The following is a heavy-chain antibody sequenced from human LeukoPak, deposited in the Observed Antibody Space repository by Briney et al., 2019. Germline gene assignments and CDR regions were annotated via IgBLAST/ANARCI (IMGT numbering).Heavy chain of an antibody. Sequence: SETLSLTCNVSGGSISGYHWSWIRQPPGKGLEWIGYIYYSGSTNYNPSLKSRVTISVDTSKNQFSLKLSSVTAADTAVYYCARVGPSEGRHYDFWSGYPLDAFDIWGQGTMVTVSS. CDR3: ARVGPSEGRHYDFWSGYPLDAFDI. CDR2: IYYSGST. D-gene: IGHD3-3*01. CDR1: GGSISGYH. V-gene: IGHV4-59*01. J-gene: IGHJ3*02.